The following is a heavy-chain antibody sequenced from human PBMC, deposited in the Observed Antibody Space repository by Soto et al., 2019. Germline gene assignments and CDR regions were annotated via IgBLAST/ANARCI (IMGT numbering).Heavy chain of an antibody. J-gene: IGHJ4*02. Sequence: SETLSLTCAVSGGSMKSGGYFWTWIRQPPGKGLEWIGEINHTGSTNYNPSLQSRVTISVDTSKNQFSLKLSSVTAADTAVYYCARSEATVLDYWGQGTLVTVSS. D-gene: IGHD4-17*01. CDR1: GGSMKSGGYF. CDR2: INHTGST. V-gene: IGHV4-34*01. CDR3: ARSEATVLDY.